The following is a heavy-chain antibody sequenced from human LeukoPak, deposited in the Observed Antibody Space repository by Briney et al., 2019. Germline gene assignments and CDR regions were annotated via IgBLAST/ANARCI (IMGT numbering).Heavy chain of an antibody. D-gene: IGHD3-22*01. CDR3: ARGTYYYDSSGYYSVAGPSYYYYYYMDV. J-gene: IGHJ6*03. Sequence: PSETLSLTCTVSGGSISSYYWSWIRQPPGKGLEWIGYIYYSGSTNYNPSLKSRVTISVDTSKNQFSLKLSSVTAADTAVYYCARGTYYYDSSGYYSVAGPSYYYYYYMDVWGKGTTVTVSS. CDR2: IYYSGST. CDR1: GGSISSYY. V-gene: IGHV4-59*01.